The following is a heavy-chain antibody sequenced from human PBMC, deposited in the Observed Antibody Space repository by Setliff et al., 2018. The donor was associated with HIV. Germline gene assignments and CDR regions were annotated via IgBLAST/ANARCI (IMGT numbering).Heavy chain of an antibody. CDR1: GYTFTTYY. V-gene: IGHV1-46*01. J-gene: IGHJ4*02. D-gene: IGHD3-10*01. Sequence: ASVKVSCKASGYTFTTYYVHWVRQAPGQGLGWMGILNPSGDSKSYAQKFQGRVTMTRDTSTSTVYMELSSLRSEDKAVYYCARDATMVRGVEYFDYWGQGTLVTVSS. CDR3: ARDATMVRGVEYFDY. CDR2: LNPSGDSK.